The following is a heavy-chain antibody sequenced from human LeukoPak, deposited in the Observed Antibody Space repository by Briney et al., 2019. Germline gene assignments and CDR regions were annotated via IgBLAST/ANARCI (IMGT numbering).Heavy chain of an antibody. V-gene: IGHV4-4*07. D-gene: IGHD3-22*01. Sequence: SETLSPTCTVSGGSISNYYWSWIRQPAGEGLEWIGRIYISGSTNYNPSLKSRVTMSVDTSKNQFSLKLNSVTAADMAVYYCARDRSSGYYSDAFDIWGQGTMVTVSS. CDR1: GGSISNYY. J-gene: IGHJ3*02. CDR2: IYISGST. CDR3: ARDRSSGYYSDAFDI.